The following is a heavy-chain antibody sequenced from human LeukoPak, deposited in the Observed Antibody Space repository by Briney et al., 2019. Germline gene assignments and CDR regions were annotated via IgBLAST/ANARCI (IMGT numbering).Heavy chain of an antibody. V-gene: IGHV3-53*01. CDR3: AKDPTHSSGHQKTAYYYYGMDV. J-gene: IGHJ6*02. D-gene: IGHD6-19*01. CDR2: IYSGGST. CDR1: GFFVSNNY. Sequence: GGSLRLSCAASGFFVSNNYMSWVRQAPGKGLEWVSVIYSGGSTYYADSVKGRFTISRDNSKNTLYLQMNSLRAEDTAVYYCAKDPTHSSGHQKTAYYYYGMDVWGQGTTVTVSS.